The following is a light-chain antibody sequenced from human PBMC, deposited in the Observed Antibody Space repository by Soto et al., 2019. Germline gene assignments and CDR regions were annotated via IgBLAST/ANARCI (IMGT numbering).Light chain of an antibody. CDR1: QSVSSN. V-gene: IGKV3-15*01. J-gene: IGKJ1*01. Sequence: IVMTQSTAILSVSPGEEAILSSRASQSVSSNLAWYQQKPGQAPRLLIYGASTRATGIPARFSGSGSGTEFTLTISSLQSEDFAVYYCQQYNNWPTWTFGQG. CDR3: QQYNNWPTWT. CDR2: GAS.